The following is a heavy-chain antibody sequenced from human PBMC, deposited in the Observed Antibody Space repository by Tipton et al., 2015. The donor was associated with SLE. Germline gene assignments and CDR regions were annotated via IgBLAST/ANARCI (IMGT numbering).Heavy chain of an antibody. CDR2: IYYSGST. Sequence: TLSLTCTVSGYSISSGYYWGWIRQPPGKGLEWIGYIYYSGSTNYNPSLKSRVTISVDTSKNQFSLKLSSVTAADTAVYYCARGPPYSSWGQGTLVTVSS. CDR1: GYSISSGYY. J-gene: IGHJ4*02. D-gene: IGHD2-15*01. CDR3: ARGPPYSS. V-gene: IGHV4-38-2*02.